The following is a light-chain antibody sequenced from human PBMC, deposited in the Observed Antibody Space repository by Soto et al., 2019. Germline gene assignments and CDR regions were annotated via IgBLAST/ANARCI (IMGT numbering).Light chain of an antibody. CDR3: QKYGSLTSST. V-gene: IGKV3-20*01. CDR2: GAS. Sequence: EIVLTQSPGTLSLSPGERATLSCRASQSVSSSYLAWYQQKPGQAPRLLIYGASSRATGIPDRFSGSGSGTDFTLTISRLEPEDFAVYYCQKYGSLTSSTFGQGTKVEIK. J-gene: IGKJ1*01. CDR1: QSVSSSY.